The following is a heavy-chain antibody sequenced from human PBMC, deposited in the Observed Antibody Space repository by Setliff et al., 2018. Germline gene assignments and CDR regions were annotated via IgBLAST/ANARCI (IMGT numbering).Heavy chain of an antibody. J-gene: IGHJ4*02. CDR3: ALDTFWSGYYSPDYFDY. Sequence: GGSLRLSCAASGFAFSTYAMHWVRQAPGKGLEWVAIIWYDGTNKYYADSVKGRFTISRDNSKNTLYLQMNSLRAEDTAVYYCALDTFWSGYYSPDYFDYWGQGTLVTVSS. CDR1: GFAFSTYA. CDR2: IWYDGTNK. D-gene: IGHD3-3*01. V-gene: IGHV3-33*01.